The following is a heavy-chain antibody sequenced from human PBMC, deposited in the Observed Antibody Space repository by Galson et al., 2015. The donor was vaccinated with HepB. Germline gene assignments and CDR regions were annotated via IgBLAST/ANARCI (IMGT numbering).Heavy chain of an antibody. J-gene: IGHJ4*02. CDR3: ITDRRKTTVVQFDY. CDR2: IKDKTDGGTT. D-gene: IGHD4-23*01. Sequence: SLRLSCAASGFTFSDAWMSWVRQAPGKGLEWVGRIKDKTDGGTTDYAAPVKGRFTISRDDSKNTLYLQTDSLKTEDTAVYYCITDRRKTTVVQFDYWGQGTLVTVSS. V-gene: IGHV3-15*01. CDR1: GFTFSDAW.